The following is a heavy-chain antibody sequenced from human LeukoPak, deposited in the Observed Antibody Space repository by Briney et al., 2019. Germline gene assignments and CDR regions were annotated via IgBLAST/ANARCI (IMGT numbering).Heavy chain of an antibody. D-gene: IGHD5-18*01. Sequence: SETLSLTCAVSGGSISSGGYSWSWIRQPPGKGLEWIGYIYHSGSTYYNPSLKSRVTISVDRSKNQFSLKLSSVTAADTAVYYCARAMGKYYFDYWGQGTLVTVSS. CDR3: ARAMGKYYFDY. CDR2: IYHSGST. J-gene: IGHJ4*02. V-gene: IGHV4-30-2*01. CDR1: GGSISSGGYS.